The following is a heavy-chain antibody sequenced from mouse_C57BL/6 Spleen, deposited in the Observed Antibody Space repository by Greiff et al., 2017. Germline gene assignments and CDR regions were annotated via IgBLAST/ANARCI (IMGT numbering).Heavy chain of an antibody. CDR1: GYTFTEYT. CDR3: ARHGKGDYYGLYYFDY. Sequence: VQGVESGAELVKPGASVKLSCKASGYTFTEYTIHWVKQRSGQGLEWIGWFYPGSGSIKYNEKFKDKATLTADKSSSTVYMELSRLTSEDSAVYFCARHGKGDYYGLYYFDYWGQGTTLTVSS. D-gene: IGHD1-1*01. J-gene: IGHJ2*01. V-gene: IGHV1-62-2*01. CDR2: FYPGSGSI.